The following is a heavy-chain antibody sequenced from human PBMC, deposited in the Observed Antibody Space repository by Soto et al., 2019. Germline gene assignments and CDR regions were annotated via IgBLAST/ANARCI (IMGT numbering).Heavy chain of an antibody. D-gene: IGHD3-22*01. CDR1: GFTFSSYW. J-gene: IGHJ5*02. CDR2: INSDGSST. CDR3: AREAHPTYYYDSSGYLPHWFDP. V-gene: IGHV3-74*01. Sequence: GGSLRLSCAASGFTFSSYWMHWVRQAPGKGLVWVSRINSDGSSTSYADSVKGRFTISRDNAKNTLYLQMNSLRAEDTAVYYCAREAHPTYYYDSSGYLPHWFDPWGQGTLVTVSS.